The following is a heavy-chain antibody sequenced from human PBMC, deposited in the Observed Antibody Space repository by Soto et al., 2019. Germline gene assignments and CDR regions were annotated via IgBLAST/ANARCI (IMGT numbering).Heavy chain of an antibody. CDR3: ARDPNIAAAGTGAY. CDR1: GGTFSSYT. Sequence: QVQLVQSGAEVKKPGSSVKVSCKASGGTFSSYTISWVRQAPGQGLEWMGRIIPILGIANYAQKLQGRVTITADKSTSTAYMELSSLRSEDTAVYYGARDPNIAAAGTGAYWGQGSLVIVSS. V-gene: IGHV1-69*08. J-gene: IGHJ4*02. CDR2: IIPILGIA. D-gene: IGHD6-13*01.